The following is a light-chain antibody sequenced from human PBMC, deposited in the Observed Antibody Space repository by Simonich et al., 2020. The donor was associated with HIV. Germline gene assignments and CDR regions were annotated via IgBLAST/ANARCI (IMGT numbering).Light chain of an antibody. Sequence: EIVLTQSPATLSLSPGERATLSCRASQSVSNYLAWYQQNPGQAPRLLIYDASNRATCIPARFSGRGSGTDFTLTISSLEPEDFAVYFCQQRSHWITFGQGTRLEIK. CDR1: QSVSNY. CDR3: QQRSHWIT. J-gene: IGKJ5*01. V-gene: IGKV3-11*01. CDR2: DAS.